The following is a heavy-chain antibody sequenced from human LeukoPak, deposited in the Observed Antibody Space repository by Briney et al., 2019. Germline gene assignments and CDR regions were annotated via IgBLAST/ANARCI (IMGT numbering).Heavy chain of an antibody. Sequence: SVKVSCKASGGTFSNYAISWVRQAPGQGLEWMGGIIPIFGTANYAQKFRGRVTITADKSTSTAYMELSSLRSEDTAVYYCARVHEQNYDILTGYYLRVPSAWFDPWGQGTLVTVSS. CDR3: ARVHEQNYDILTGYYLRVPSAWFDP. D-gene: IGHD3-9*01. CDR1: GGTFSNYA. CDR2: IIPIFGTA. V-gene: IGHV1-69*06. J-gene: IGHJ5*02.